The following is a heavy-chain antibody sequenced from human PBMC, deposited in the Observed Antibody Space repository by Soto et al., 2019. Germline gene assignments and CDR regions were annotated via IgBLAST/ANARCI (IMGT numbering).Heavy chain of an antibody. CDR1: GFRFSDHY. J-gene: IGHJ6*02. CDR3: ARGNLDSYSYNGLDV. CDR2: ISSGGSTK. D-gene: IGHD2-21*01. Sequence: GGSLRLCCAASGFRFSDHYMTWIRQAPGKGLEWVSFISSGGSTKFYRDSVKGRFTISRDNTKNLLFLQMDGLRAEDTALYYCARGNLDSYSYNGLDVWGQGTAVTVSS. V-gene: IGHV3-11*01.